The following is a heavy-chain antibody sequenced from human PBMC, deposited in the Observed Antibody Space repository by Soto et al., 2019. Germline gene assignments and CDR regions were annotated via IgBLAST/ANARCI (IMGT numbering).Heavy chain of an antibody. Sequence: SGPTLVNPTQTLTLTCIFSGFSLRSSGVGVGWIRQPPGKALEWLGFIYWNDDKRYSPSLNSRLTITKDTSKNQVVLTMTNMDPVDTATYYCAKSGSGGWCGRFDPWGQGTFDIVSS. CDR2: IYWNDDK. D-gene: IGHD6-19*01. CDR3: AKSGSGGWCGRFDP. CDR1: GFSLRSSGVG. J-gene: IGHJ5*02. V-gene: IGHV2-5*01.